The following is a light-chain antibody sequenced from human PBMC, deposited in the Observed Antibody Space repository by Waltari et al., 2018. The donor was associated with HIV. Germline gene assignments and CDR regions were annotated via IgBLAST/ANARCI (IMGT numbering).Light chain of an antibody. J-gene: IGLJ3*02. CDR3: AAWDDSLSGWV. V-gene: IGLV1-47*01. CDR1: SSNIGPNY. Sequence: QSVLTQPPSASGTPGQRVTISCSGSSSNIGPNYVYWYPQPPGTAPKISIYRKNQRHSGVPDRFSGSKSCTSAALAISGVRSEEDADYYCAAWDDSLSGWVFGGGTKLTVL. CDR2: RKN.